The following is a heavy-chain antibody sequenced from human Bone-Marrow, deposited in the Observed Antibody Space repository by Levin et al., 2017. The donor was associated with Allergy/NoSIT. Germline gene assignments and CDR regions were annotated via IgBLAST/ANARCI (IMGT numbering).Heavy chain of an antibody. CDR1: GGSISSGGYY. Sequence: SETLSLTCTVSGGSISSGGYYWTWIRQRPGKGLEWIGYMYYSGSTYYNPSLKSRVTMSVDTSKNQFSLKLSSVTAADTAVYYCARSYYDFWSGYPAPLGYMDVWGKGTTVTVSS. J-gene: IGHJ6*03. V-gene: IGHV4-31*03. CDR2: MYYSGST. CDR3: ARSYYDFWSGYPAPLGYMDV. D-gene: IGHD3-3*01.